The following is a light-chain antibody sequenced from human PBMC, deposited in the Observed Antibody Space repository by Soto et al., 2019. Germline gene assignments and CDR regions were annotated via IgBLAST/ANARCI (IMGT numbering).Light chain of an antibody. CDR3: QQYNNWPPDRT. J-gene: IGKJ1*01. Sequence: EIVMTQSPATLSVSPGERATLSCRASQSVSSNLAWYQQKPGQAPRLLIYGASTRATGIPARFSGSGSGTAFTLTISSRQSEDFAIYFCQQYNNWPPDRTFGQGTKVEIK. CDR1: QSVSSN. V-gene: IGKV3-15*01. CDR2: GAS.